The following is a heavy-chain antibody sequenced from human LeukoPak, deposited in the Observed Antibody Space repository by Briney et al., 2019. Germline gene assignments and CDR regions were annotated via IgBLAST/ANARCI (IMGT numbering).Heavy chain of an antibody. D-gene: IGHD2-2*01. CDR2: ISHSGNT. Sequence: SETLSLTCAVSGGSVTSGGHSWNWIQQPPGKGLEWIGYISHSGNTYYSPSLKSRVTISVDKSKNHFSLRLNSVTAADTAVYFCARGRGLCTSTSCYAGGYYFDYWGQGALVTVSS. CDR1: GGSVTSGGHS. J-gene: IGHJ4*02. CDR3: ARGRGLCTSTSCYAGGYYFDY. V-gene: IGHV4-30-2*01.